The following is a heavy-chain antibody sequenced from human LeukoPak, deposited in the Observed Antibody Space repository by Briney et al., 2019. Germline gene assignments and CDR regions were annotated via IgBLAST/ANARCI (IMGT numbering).Heavy chain of an antibody. Sequence: PGGSLRLSCTASGFTFGDYAMSWFRQAPGKGLEWIGFIRSKAYGGTTEYAASVKGGFTISRDDSKSIAYLQMNSLKTEDTAVYYCTRDFSSIWYGTTDYWGQGTLVTVSS. J-gene: IGHJ4*02. D-gene: IGHD6-13*01. CDR1: GFTFGDYA. CDR2: IRSKAYGGTT. V-gene: IGHV3-49*03. CDR3: TRDFSSIWYGTTDY.